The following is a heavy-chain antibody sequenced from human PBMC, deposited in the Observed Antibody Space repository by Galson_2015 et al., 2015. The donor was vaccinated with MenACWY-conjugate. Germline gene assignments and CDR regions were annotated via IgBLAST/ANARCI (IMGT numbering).Heavy chain of an antibody. V-gene: IGHV3-53*01. CDR1: GLTVSNAY. Sequence: LRLSCAVSGLTVSNAYMSWVRQAPGKGLEWVSVIYTGGTTYYADSVKGRFTISRDISKNSLYLQMNSLRAEDTAVYYCARDHSYGNLYYYGMDVWGQGTTVIVSS. CDR3: ARDHSYGNLYYYGMDV. D-gene: IGHD5-18*01. J-gene: IGHJ6*02. CDR2: IYTGGTT.